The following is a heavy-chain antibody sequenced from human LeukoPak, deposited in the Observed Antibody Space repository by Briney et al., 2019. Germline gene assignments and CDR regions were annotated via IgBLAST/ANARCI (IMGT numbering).Heavy chain of an antibody. CDR1: GGSLSGYY. V-gene: IGHV4-34*01. D-gene: IGHD1-14*01. J-gene: IGHJ5*02. CDR3: SGITGTTSSWFDP. Sequence: SETLSLTCAVYGGSLSGYYWSWIRQPPGKGLEWIGEINHSGSTNYNPSLKSRVTISVDTSKNQFSLKLSSVTPADTAVYYCSGITGTTSSWFDPWGQGTLVTVSS. CDR2: INHSGST.